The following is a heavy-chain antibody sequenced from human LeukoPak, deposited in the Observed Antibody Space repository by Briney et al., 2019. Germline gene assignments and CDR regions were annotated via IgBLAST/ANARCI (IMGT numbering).Heavy chain of an antibody. CDR2: IWYDGSKE. V-gene: IGHV3-33*06. Sequence: GGSLRLSCAASGFTFSNYGMHWVRQAPGKGLEWVALIWYDGSKEYYADSVKGRFTISRDNSKNMLYLQMNSLRAEDTAVYYCAKDQRYNWNYVSPFDYWGQGTLVTVSS. J-gene: IGHJ4*02. CDR1: GFTFSNYG. D-gene: IGHD1-7*01. CDR3: AKDQRYNWNYVSPFDY.